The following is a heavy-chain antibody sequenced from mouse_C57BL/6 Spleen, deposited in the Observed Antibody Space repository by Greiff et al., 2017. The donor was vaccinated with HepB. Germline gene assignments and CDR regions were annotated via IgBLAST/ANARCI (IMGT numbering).Heavy chain of an antibody. J-gene: IGHJ3*01. CDR2: IYPGDGDT. CDR1: GYAFSSSW. V-gene: IGHV1-82*01. CDR3: ARSGDLDAY. D-gene: IGHD3-2*02. Sequence: QVQLQQSGPELVKPGASVKISCKASGYAFSSSWMNWVKQRPGKGLEWIGRIYPGDGDTNYNGKFKGKATLTADKSSSTAYMQLSSLTSEDSAVYFYARSGDLDAYWGQGTLVTVSA.